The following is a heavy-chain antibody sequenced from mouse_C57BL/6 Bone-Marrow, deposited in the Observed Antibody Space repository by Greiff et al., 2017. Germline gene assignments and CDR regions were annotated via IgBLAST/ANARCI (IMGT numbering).Heavy chain of an antibody. CDR1: GFTFSSYA. J-gene: IGHJ3*01. D-gene: IGHD2-1*01. CDR3: ARGLLPGFAY. CDR2: ISDGGSYT. V-gene: IGHV5-4*03. Sequence: EVKLVESGGGLVKPGGSLKLSCAASGFTFSSYAMSWVRQTPEKRLEWVATISDGGSYTYYPDNVKGRFTISRDNAKNNLYLQMSHLKSEDTAMYYCARGLLPGFAYWGQGTLVTVSA.